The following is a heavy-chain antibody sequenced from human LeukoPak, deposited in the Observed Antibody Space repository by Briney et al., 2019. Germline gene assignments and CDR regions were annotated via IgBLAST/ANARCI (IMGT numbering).Heavy chain of an antibody. CDR3: ARDQLDIVVVPAAIPVGY. D-gene: IGHD2-2*02. J-gene: IGHJ4*02. V-gene: IGHV3-30*04. CDR2: ISYDGSNK. Sequence: PGGSLRLSCAASGFTFSNYAMHWVRQAPGKGLEWVAVISYDGSNKYYADSVKGRFTISRDNSKTTLYLQMNSLRVVDTAVYYCARDQLDIVVVPAAIPVGYWGQGTLVTVSS. CDR1: GFTFSNYA.